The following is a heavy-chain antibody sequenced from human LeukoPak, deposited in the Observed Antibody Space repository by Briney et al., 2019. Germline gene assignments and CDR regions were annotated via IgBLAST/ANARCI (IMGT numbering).Heavy chain of an antibody. CDR3: AKDLVVVVGSDAFDI. V-gene: IGHV3-23*01. D-gene: IGHD3-22*01. CDR2: ISGSGGST. CDR1: GFTFSSYA. Sequence: GGSLRLSCAASGFTFSSYAMSWVRQAPGKGLEWVSAISGSGGSTYYADPVKGRFTISRDNSKNTLYLQMNSLRAEDTAVYYCAKDLVVVVGSDAFDIWGQGTMVTVSS. J-gene: IGHJ3*02.